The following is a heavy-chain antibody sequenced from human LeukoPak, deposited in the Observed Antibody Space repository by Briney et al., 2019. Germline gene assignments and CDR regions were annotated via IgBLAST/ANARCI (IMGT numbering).Heavy chain of an antibody. D-gene: IGHD2-15*01. Sequence: GGSLRLSCAASGFTFRDYYMAWIRQAPGKGLEWVSYISSSVTTIYYSDSVRGRFTLSRDNAKNSLYLQTNSLRAEDTAVYYCAKAGVVVAAAFDYWGQGTLVTVSS. V-gene: IGHV3-11*04. CDR1: GFTFRDYY. CDR3: AKAGVVVAAAFDY. J-gene: IGHJ4*02. CDR2: ISSSVTTI.